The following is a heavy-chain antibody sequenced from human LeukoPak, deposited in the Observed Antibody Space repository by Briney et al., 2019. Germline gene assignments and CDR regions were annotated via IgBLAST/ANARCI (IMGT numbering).Heavy chain of an antibody. CDR1: GGSISSSSYY. V-gene: IGHV4-39*01. J-gene: IGHJ5*02. Sequence: SETLSLTCTVSGGSISSSSYYWGWIRQPPGKGLEWIGSIYYSGSTYYNPSLKSRVTISVDTSKNQFSLKLSSVTAADTAVYYCARILYCTNGVCLKHGNWFDPWGQGTLVTVSS. CDR3: ARILYCTNGVCLKHGNWFDP. D-gene: IGHD2-8*01. CDR2: IYYSGST.